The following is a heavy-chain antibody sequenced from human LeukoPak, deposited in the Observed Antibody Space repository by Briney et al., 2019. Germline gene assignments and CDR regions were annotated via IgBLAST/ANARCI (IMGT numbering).Heavy chain of an antibody. CDR2: INEDGSGK. V-gene: IGHV3-7*01. J-gene: IGHJ4*02. CDR1: GFTFGGYG. CDR3: ARDLPNYYDSSGYYQTFDY. D-gene: IGHD3-22*01. Sequence: GGSLRLSCAASGFTFGGYGMSWVRQAPGKGLEWVSHINEDGSGKYYVDSVKGRFTISRDNGKNSLYLQMNSLRAEDTAVYYCARDLPNYYDSSGYYQTFDYWGQGTLVTVSS.